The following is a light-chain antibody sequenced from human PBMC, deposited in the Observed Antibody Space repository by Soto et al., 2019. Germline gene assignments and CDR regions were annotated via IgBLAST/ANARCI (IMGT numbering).Light chain of an antibody. J-gene: IGLJ2*01. CDR3: SSYRSSSTFVV. CDR2: DVT. CDR1: SSDVGGYNY. Sequence: QSALTQPASVSGSPGQSITISCTGTSSDVGGYNYVSWYQQHPGKAPKLMIYDVTNRPSGVSNRFSGSKSGNTASLTISGLQAEEEADYYCSSYRSSSTFVVFGGGTKVTVL. V-gene: IGLV2-14*01.